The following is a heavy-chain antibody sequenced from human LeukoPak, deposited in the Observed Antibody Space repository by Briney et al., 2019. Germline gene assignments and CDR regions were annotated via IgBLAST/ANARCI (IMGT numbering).Heavy chain of an antibody. D-gene: IGHD1-26*01. CDR2: IYSGGIT. J-gene: IGHJ4*02. CDR3: AREDGGWGAFDY. CDR1: GFTVSSNY. Sequence: GGSLRLSCAASGFTVSSNYMSWVRQAPGKGLEWVPLIYSGGITYYADSVKGRFTISRDNSKNTLYLQMNSLRAEDTAVYYCAREDGGWGAFDYWGQGTLVTVSS. V-gene: IGHV3-53*01.